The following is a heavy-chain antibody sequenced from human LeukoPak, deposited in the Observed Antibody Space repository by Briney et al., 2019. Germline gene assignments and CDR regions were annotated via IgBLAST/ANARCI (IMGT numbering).Heavy chain of an antibody. J-gene: IGHJ4*02. CDR1: GFTFSSYE. D-gene: IGHD3-22*01. CDR2: ISSSGSTI. CDR3: ARVQKDYYDSSGYLSY. V-gene: IGHV3-48*03. Sequence: GGSLRLSCAASGFTFSSYEMNWVRQAPGKGLEWVSYISSSGSTIYYADSVKGGFTISRANAKNSLYLQMNSLRAEDTAVYYCARVQKDYYDSSGYLSYWGQGTLVTVSS.